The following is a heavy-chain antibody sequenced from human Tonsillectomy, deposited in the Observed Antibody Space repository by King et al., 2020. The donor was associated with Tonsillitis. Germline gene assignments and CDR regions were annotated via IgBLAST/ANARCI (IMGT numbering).Heavy chain of an antibody. J-gene: IGHJ3*02. CDR1: GFTFSNYG. CDR3: ARPIFGVVSGAFDI. Sequence: VQLVESGGGVVQPGRSLRLSCAASGFTFSNYGMHWVRQAPGKGLEWGAVISYDGSNKYYADSVKGRFTISRDNSKNTLYLQMNSLRAEDTAVYYCARPIFGVVSGAFDIWGQGTVVTVSS. CDR2: ISYDGSNK. V-gene: IGHV3-30*03. D-gene: IGHD3-3*01.